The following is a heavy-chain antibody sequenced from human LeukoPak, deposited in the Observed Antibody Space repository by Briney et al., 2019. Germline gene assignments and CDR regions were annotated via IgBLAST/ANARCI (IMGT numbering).Heavy chain of an antibody. Sequence: GGSLRLSCAASGFTFSSYALHWVRQAPGKGLEWVAVISYDGNNEYYADSVKGRFTISRDNSKNTLYLQMNSLRAEDTAVYYCAKWGVVVVTAMSFDYWGQGTLVTVSS. CDR2: ISYDGNNE. D-gene: IGHD2-21*02. CDR3: AKWGVVVVTAMSFDY. V-gene: IGHV3-30*04. CDR1: GFTFSSYA. J-gene: IGHJ4*02.